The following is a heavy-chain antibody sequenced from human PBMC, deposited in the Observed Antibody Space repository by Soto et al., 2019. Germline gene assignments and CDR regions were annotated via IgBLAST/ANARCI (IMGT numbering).Heavy chain of an antibody. D-gene: IGHD2-15*01. Sequence: ASVKVSCKASGYTFTSYAMHWVRQAPGQRLEWMGWINAGNGNTKYSQKFQGRVTITRDTSASTAYMELSSLRSEDTAVYYCARHCSGGSCYSALDYWGQGTLVTVSS. CDR3: ARHCSGGSCYSALDY. CDR2: INAGNGNT. V-gene: IGHV1-3*01. J-gene: IGHJ4*02. CDR1: GYTFTSYA.